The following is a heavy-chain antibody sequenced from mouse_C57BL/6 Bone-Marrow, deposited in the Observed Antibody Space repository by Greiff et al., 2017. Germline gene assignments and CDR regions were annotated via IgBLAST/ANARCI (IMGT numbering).Heavy chain of an antibody. V-gene: IGHV1-4*01. CDR3: ARFYSNTFYAMDY. CDR2: INPSSGYT. CDR1: GYTFTSYT. D-gene: IGHD2-5*01. J-gene: IGHJ4*01. Sequence: VQGVESGAELASPGASVTMSCKASGYTFTSYTMHCVKQRPGQGLEWIGYINPSSGYTKYNQKFKDKATLTADKSSSTAYMQLSRLTSEDSAVYYCARFYSNTFYAMDYWGQGTSVTVSS.